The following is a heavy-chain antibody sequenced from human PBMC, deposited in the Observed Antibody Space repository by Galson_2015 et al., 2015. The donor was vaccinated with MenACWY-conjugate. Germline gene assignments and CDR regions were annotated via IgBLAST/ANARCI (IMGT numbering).Heavy chain of an antibody. J-gene: IGHJ6*02. V-gene: IGHV3-7*03. CDR3: ARDNGDIVVVPAAIGYYYYGMDV. Sequence: SLRLSCAASGFTFSSYWMSWVRQAPGKGLEWVANIKQDGSEKYYVDSVKGRFTISRDNAKNSLYLQMNSLRAEDTAVYYCARDNGDIVVVPAAIGYYYYGMDVWGQGTTVTVSS. CDR1: GFTFSSYW. CDR2: IKQDGSEK. D-gene: IGHD2-2*01.